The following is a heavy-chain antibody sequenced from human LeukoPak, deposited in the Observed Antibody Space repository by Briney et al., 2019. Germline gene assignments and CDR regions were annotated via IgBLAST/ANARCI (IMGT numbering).Heavy chain of an antibody. CDR1: GYTFTSYG. CDR3: ARSGDYDFWSGYLTRARYFDY. J-gene: IGHJ4*02. D-gene: IGHD3-3*01. CDR2: ISAYNGNT. V-gene: IGHV1-18*01. Sequence: ASVKVSCKASGYTFTSYGISWVRQAPGQGLEWMGWISAYNGNTNYAQKLQSRVTMTTDTSTSTAYMELRSLRSDDTAVYYCARSGDYDFWSGYLTRARYFDYWGQGTLVTVSS.